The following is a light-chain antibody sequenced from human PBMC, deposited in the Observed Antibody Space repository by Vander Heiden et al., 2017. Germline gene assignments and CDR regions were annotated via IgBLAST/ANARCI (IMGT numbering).Light chain of an antibody. Sequence: QSVLTQPPSVSGAPGQRVPIPCTGSSSNIGAGYDVHWYQQLPGTAPNLLIYGNSNRPSGVPDRFSGSKSGTSASLAITGLQAEDEADYYCQSYDSSLSGSVFGGGTKLTVL. CDR2: GNS. CDR1: SSNIGAGYD. CDR3: QSYDSSLSGSV. J-gene: IGLJ3*02. V-gene: IGLV1-40*01.